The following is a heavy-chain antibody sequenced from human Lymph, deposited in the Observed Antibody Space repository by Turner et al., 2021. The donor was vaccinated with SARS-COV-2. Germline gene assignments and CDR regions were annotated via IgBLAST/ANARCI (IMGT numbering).Heavy chain of an antibody. J-gene: IGHJ5*02. D-gene: IGHD2-2*01. CDR3: ARDSPYCSSTSCYDP. CDR1: GGTFSSYA. CDR2: IIPILAIA. V-gene: IGHV1-69*10. Sequence: QVQLVQSGAEVKKPGSSVKVSCKASGGTFSSYAITWVRQAPGQGLEWMGGIIPILAIANYAQKFQGRVTITAEKSTSTAYMELSSLRSEDTAVYYCARDSPYCSSTSCYDPWGQGTLVTVSS.